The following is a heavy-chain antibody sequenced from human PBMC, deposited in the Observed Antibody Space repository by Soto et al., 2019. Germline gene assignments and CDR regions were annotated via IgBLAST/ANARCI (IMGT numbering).Heavy chain of an antibody. CDR3: TVWGXGXXXGAA. J-gene: IGHJ4*02. D-gene: IGHD2-15*01. CDR1: XFXXXXYX. V-gene: IGHV3-72*01. Sequence: EVQLVESGGGXVQPGGXLXXXXAAXXFXXXXYXMXWVRQAPGKGLEWVGRSKNKADSYITEYAASVKGRFSISRDASKNSLYLQMNSLKTEDTAVYYCTVWGXGXXXGAAWGQGILVTVSS. CDR2: SKNKADSYIT.